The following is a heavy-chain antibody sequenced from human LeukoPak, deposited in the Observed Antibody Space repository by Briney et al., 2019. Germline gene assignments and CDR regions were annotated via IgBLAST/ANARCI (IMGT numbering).Heavy chain of an antibody. J-gene: IGHJ4*02. D-gene: IGHD4-23*01. CDR1: GGTFSNYA. Sequence: SVKVSCKASGGTFSNYAINWVRQAPGQGLEWMGGIIPMFGTAHSAQKFQGRVTITADESTSTAYMELSSLRSEDTAVYYCARGWLAETAVVTPYNYWGQGTPVTVSS. CDR3: ARGWLAETAVVTPYNY. CDR2: IIPMFGTA. V-gene: IGHV1-69*13.